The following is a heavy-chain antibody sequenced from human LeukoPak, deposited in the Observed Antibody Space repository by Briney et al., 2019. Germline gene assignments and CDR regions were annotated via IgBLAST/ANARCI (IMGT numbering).Heavy chain of an antibody. Sequence: PGGSLRLSCAASGFTFSSYSMNWVRQAPGKGLEWVSSISSSSSCIYYADSVKGRFTISRDNAKNSLYLQMNSLRAEDTAVYYCARDPENTYYYDSSGYGAFDIWGQGTMVTVSS. V-gene: IGHV3-21*01. CDR1: GFTFSSYS. CDR3: ARDPENTYYYDSSGYGAFDI. D-gene: IGHD3-22*01. CDR2: ISSSSSCI. J-gene: IGHJ3*02.